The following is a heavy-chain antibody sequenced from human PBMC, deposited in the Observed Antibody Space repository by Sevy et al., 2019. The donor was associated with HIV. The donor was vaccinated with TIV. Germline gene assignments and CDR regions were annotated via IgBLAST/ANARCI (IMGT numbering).Heavy chain of an antibody. Sequence: GGFLRLSCAASGFSFSTYAMSWVRQAPGKGLEWVSVINGSGGGTYYGDSVKGRFTISRDNSKNTLYLQMNSLRAEDTAASYCAKHQGWDLLGYFDYWGQGTLVTVSS. D-gene: IGHD1-26*01. V-gene: IGHV3-23*01. CDR2: INGSGGGT. CDR1: GFSFSTYA. J-gene: IGHJ4*02. CDR3: AKHQGWDLLGYFDY.